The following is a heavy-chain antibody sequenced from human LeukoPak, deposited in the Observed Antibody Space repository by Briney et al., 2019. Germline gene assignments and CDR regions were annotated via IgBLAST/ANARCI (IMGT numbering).Heavy chain of an antibody. CDR2: INTNTGNP. Sequence: ASVKVSCKASGYTFTSYAMNWVRQAPGQGLEWMGWINTNTGNPTYAQGFTGRFVFSLDTSVSTAYLQINSLKAEDTAVYYCASVVYYYDSSDYWYWGQGTLVTVSS. J-gene: IGHJ4*02. D-gene: IGHD3-22*01. CDR1: GYTFTSYA. CDR3: ASVVYYYDSSDYWY. V-gene: IGHV7-4-1*02.